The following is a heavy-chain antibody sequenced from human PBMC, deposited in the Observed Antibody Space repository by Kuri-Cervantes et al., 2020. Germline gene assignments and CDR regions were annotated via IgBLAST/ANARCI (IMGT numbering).Heavy chain of an antibody. D-gene: IGHD3-10*01. V-gene: IGHV3-23*01. CDR2: ISGSGGST. J-gene: IGHJ5*02. Sequence: GGSLRLSCAASGFTFSSYAMSWVRQAPGKGLEWVSAISGSGGSTYYADSVKGRFTISRDNSKNTLYLQMNSLRAEDTAVYYCAKYAIGSGSYYITWFDPWGQGTLVTVSS. CDR1: GFTFSSYA. CDR3: AKYAIGSGSYYITWFDP.